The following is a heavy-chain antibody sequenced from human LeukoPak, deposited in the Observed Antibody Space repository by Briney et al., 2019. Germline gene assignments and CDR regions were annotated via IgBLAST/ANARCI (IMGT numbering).Heavy chain of an antibody. V-gene: IGHV1-18*04. Sequence: ASVKVSCKSSGYTFTGYFVHWVRQAPGQGLEWMGWISAYNGNTNYAQKLQGRVTMTTDTSTSTAYMELRSLRSDDTAVYYCARDWGKSWFDPWGQGTLVTVSS. CDR2: ISAYNGNT. CDR1: GYTFTGYF. D-gene: IGHD3-16*01. CDR3: ARDWGKSWFDP. J-gene: IGHJ5*02.